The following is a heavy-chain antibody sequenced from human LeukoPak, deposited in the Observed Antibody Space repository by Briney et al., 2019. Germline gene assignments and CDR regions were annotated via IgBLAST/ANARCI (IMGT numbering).Heavy chain of an antibody. V-gene: IGHV1-69*13. CDR3: ARDLYYYDSSGYYPEYFDY. J-gene: IGHJ4*02. D-gene: IGHD3-22*01. Sequence: SVKVSCKASGGTFSSYGISWVRQAPGQGLEWMGGIIPIFGTANYAQKFQGRVTITADESTSTAYMELSSLRSEDTAVYYCARDLYYYDSSGYYPEYFDYWGQGTLVTVSS. CDR1: GGTFSSYG. CDR2: IIPIFGTA.